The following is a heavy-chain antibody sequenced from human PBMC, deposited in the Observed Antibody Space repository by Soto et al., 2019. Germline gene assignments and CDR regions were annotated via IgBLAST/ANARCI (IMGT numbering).Heavy chain of an antibody. CDR2: ICHGGTT. CDR1: GDSISSGSY. J-gene: IGHJ4*03. CDR3: ARVHVMVVAGSTFDY. V-gene: IGHV4-38-2*02. D-gene: IGHD6-19*01. Sequence: SETLSLTCTVSGDSISSGSYWGWIRQPPGEGPEWIASICHGGTTFYNPSLKSRVSISVDSSKNQFSLSLTSVTAADTATYYCARVHVMVVAGSTFDYWGPGTLVTVSS.